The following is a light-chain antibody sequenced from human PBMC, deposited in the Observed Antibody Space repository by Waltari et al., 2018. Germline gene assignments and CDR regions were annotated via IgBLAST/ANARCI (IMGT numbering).Light chain of an antibody. J-gene: IGKJ2*01. V-gene: IGKV3-11*01. CDR3: QQRASWPNT. CDR1: QSVSNY. Sequence: SPATLSLSPGEGATLSCRASQSVSNYLAWYQQKPGQAPRLLIYGTYNRATGIPARFSGSGSGTDFTLTISSLEPEDFAVYYCQQRASWPNTFGQGTKLEIK. CDR2: GTY.